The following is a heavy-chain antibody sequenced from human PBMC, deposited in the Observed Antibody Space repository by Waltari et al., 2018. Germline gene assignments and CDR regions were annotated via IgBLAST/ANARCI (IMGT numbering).Heavy chain of an antibody. J-gene: IGHJ2*01. Sequence: QVQLQESGPGLVKPSETLSLTCTVSGYSISSGYYWGWIRQPPGKGLEWIGSIYHSGSTYYNPSLKSRVTISVDTSKNQFSLKLSSVTAADTAVYYCARGPYDFWANWYFDLWGRGTLVTVSS. D-gene: IGHD3-3*01. CDR2: IYHSGST. CDR1: GYSISSGYY. CDR3: ARGPYDFWANWYFDL. V-gene: IGHV4-38-2*02.